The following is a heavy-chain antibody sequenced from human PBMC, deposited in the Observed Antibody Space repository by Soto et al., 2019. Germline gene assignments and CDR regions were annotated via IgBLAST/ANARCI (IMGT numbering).Heavy chain of an antibody. V-gene: IGHV1-69*02. CDR3: ARRPPPGGDYERLGYFYYGMDV. D-gene: IGHD4-17*01. J-gene: IGHJ6*02. CDR2: IIPILGIA. CDR1: GGTFSSYT. Sequence: QVQLVQSGAEVKKPGSSVKVSCKASGGTFSSYTISWVRQAPGQGLEWMGRIIPILGIANYAQKFQGRVTITAAQSTSTAYMELCSLRSEDTAVYYCARRPPPGGDYERLGYFYYGMDVWGQGTTVTVSS.